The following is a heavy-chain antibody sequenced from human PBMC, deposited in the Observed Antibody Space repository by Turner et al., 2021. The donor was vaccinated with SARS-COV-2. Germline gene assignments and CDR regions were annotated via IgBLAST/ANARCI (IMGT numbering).Heavy chain of an antibody. J-gene: IGHJ4*02. CDR3: ARGDIVVVVASTPGDYFDY. CDR1: GYTFTSYG. D-gene: IGHD2-15*01. CDR2: ISAYNGNT. Sequence: QVQLVQSGAEVKKPGASVKVSCKASGYTFTSYGISWVRQAPGQGLEWMGWISAYNGNTNYAQKLQGRVTMTTDTSTSTAYMELRSLRSDDTAVYCCARGDIVVVVASTPGDYFDYWGQGTLVTVSS. V-gene: IGHV1-18*01.